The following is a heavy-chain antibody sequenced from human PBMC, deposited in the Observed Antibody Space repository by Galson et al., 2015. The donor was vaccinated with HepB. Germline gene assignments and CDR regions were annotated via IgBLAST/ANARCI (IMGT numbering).Heavy chain of an antibody. V-gene: IGHV6-1*01. Sequence: CAISGDSVSSNSAAWNWIRQSPSRGLEWLGRTYYRSKWYNDYAVSVKSRITINPDTSKNQFSLQLNSVTPEDTAVYYCARALRGTAPPYYYYGMDVWGQGTTVTVSS. CDR3: ARALRGTAPPYYYYGMDV. CDR1: GDSVSSNSAA. CDR2: TYYRSKWYN. J-gene: IGHJ6*02. D-gene: IGHD1-1*01.